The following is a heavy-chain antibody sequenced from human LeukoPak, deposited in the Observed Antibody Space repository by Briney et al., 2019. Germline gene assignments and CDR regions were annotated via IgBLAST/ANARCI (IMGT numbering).Heavy chain of an antibody. CDR1: GGSISSYY. D-gene: IGHD4-17*01. CDR2: IYYSGST. Sequence: SETPSLTCTVSGGSISSYYWSWIRQPPGKGLEWIGYIYYSGSTNYNPSLKSRVTISVDTSKNQFSLKLSSVTAADTAVYYCARAGDYGDYKDGMDVWGQGTTVTVSS. J-gene: IGHJ6*02. CDR3: ARAGDYGDYKDGMDV. V-gene: IGHV4-59*01.